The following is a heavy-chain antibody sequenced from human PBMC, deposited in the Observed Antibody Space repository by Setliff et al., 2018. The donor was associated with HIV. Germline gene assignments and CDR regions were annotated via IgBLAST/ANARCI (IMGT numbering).Heavy chain of an antibody. J-gene: IGHJ4*02. CDR1: GYTFTGNY. Sequence: ASVKVSCKASGYTFTGNYIHWVRQAPGQGLEWMGWINPNSGGTKYSQKFQGRVTMTRDTSISTAYMELSRLRSDDTAVYYCARAPVSTVPPRPFDYWGQGTLVTVSS. D-gene: IGHD4-17*01. V-gene: IGHV1-2*02. CDR2: INPNSGGT. CDR3: ARAPVSTVPPRPFDY.